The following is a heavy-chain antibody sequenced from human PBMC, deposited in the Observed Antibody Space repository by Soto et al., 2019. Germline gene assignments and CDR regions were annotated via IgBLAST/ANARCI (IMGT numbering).Heavy chain of an antibody. D-gene: IGHD4-17*01. Sequence: QLQLQESGPGLVKPSETLSLTCTVSGGSISSSSYYWGWIRQPSGKGLEWIGSIYYSGSTYYNPSHKSRVTISVDTSKNQFSLKLSSVTAADTAVYYCASSYGDYVSYWGQGTLVTVSS. V-gene: IGHV4-39*01. CDR3: ASSYGDYVSY. CDR1: GGSISSSSYY. J-gene: IGHJ4*02. CDR2: IYYSGST.